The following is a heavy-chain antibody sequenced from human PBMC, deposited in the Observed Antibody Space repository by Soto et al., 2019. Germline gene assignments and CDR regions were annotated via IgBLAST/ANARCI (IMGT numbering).Heavy chain of an antibody. CDR2: IYHSGST. Sequence: SETLSLTCTVSGGSISSSYWSWIRQPPGKGLEWIGYIYHSGSTYYNPSLKSRVTISVDRSKNQFSLKLSSVTAADTAVYYCARGGVDYYDSSGYYFSPYYFDYWGQGTLVTVSS. CDR3: ARGGVDYYDSSGYYFSPYYFDY. V-gene: IGHV4-59*12. CDR1: GGSISSSY. D-gene: IGHD3-22*01. J-gene: IGHJ4*02.